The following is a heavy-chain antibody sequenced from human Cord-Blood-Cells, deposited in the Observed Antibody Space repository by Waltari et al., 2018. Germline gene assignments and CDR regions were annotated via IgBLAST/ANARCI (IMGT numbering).Heavy chain of an antibody. J-gene: IGHJ4*02. D-gene: IGHD1-26*01. Sequence: QVQLQESGPGLVKPSETLSLTCTVSGGSISSYYWSWIRQPPGKGLEWIGYSYYSGSTNYNPSLKSRVTISVDTSKHQFSLKLSSVTAADTAVYYCARLIVGATQANHFDYWGQGTLVTVSS. CDR1: GGSISSYY. V-gene: IGHV4-59*08. CDR2: SYYSGST. CDR3: ARLIVGATQANHFDY.